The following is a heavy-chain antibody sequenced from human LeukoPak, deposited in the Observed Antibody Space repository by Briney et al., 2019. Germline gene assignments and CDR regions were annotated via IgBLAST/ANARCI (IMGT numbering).Heavy chain of an antibody. D-gene: IGHD1-26*01. CDR3: ARHGAGGSYSAFDI. Sequence: KTSENLSLTCTVSGGSISSSSYYWGWIRQPPGRGLEWIGSIYYSGSTYYNPSIESRVTISVVTSTYLFSLNLSAVAAADTAGYYCARHGAGGSYSAFDIWGQGTMVTVSS. V-gene: IGHV4-39*01. J-gene: IGHJ3*02. CDR2: IYYSGST. CDR1: GGSISSSSYY.